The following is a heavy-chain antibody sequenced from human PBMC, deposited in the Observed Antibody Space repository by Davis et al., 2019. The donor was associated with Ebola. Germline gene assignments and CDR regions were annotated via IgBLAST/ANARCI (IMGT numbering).Heavy chain of an antibody. CDR1: GLTFSNFG. CDR3: ARVYNWGFDF. CDR2: IKKDGVQK. D-gene: IGHD1-20*01. V-gene: IGHV3-7*01. Sequence: GESLKISCVTSGLTFSNFGMSWVRQAPGKGLEWVATIKKDGVQKFYVDSVKGRFTISRDSAKDSLYLHMDSLRDDDTAVYYCARVYNWGFDFWGQGTLVTVSS. J-gene: IGHJ4*02.